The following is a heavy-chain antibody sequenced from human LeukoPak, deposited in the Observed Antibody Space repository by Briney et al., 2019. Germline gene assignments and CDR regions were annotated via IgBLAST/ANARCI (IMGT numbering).Heavy chain of an antibody. V-gene: IGHV1-8*03. J-gene: IGHJ4*02. CDR3: ARDVDSSGYFPFDY. Sequence: ASVKVSCKASGGTFSSYAISWVRQAPGQGLEWMGWMNPNSGNTGYAQKFQGRVTITRNTSISTAYMELSSLRSEDTAVYYCARDVDSSGYFPFDYWGQGTLVTVSS. CDR2: MNPNSGNT. CDR1: GGTFSSYA. D-gene: IGHD3-22*01.